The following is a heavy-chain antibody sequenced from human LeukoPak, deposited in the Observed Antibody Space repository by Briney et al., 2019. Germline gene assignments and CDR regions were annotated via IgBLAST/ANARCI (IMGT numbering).Heavy chain of an antibody. CDR3: ARGIAVAGTSWFDP. J-gene: IGHJ5*02. CDR2: ISGSGGST. D-gene: IGHD6-19*01. V-gene: IGHV3-23*01. Sequence: GGSLRLSCAASGFTFSNYAMSWVRQAPGKGLEWVSAISGSGGSTYYADSVKGRFTISRDNSKNTLYLQMNSLRAEDTAVYYCARGIAVAGTSWFDPWGQGTLVTVSS. CDR1: GFTFSNYA.